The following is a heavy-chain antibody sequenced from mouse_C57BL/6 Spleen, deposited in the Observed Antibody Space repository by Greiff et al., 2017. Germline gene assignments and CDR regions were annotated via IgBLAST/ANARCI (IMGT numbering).Heavy chain of an antibody. Sequence: DVHLVESGGGLVKPGGSLKLSCAASGFTFSSYAMSWVRQTPEKRLEWVATISDGGSYTYYPDNVKGRFTISRDNAKNNLYLQMSHLKSEDTAMYYCARDLLFAYWGQGTLVTVSA. V-gene: IGHV5-4*01. D-gene: IGHD2-10*01. CDR3: ARDLLFAY. CDR2: ISDGGSYT. J-gene: IGHJ3*01. CDR1: GFTFSSYA.